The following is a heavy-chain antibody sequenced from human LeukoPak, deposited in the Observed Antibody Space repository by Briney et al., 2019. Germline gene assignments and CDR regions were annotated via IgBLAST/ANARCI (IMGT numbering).Heavy chain of an antibody. CDR2: INHSGST. CDR3: ARIIGDYVWGSYRYYFDY. Sequence: PSETLSLTCAVHGGSFSGYYWSWIRQPPGKGLEWIGEINHSGSTNYNPSLKSRVTISVDTSKNQFSLKLSSVTAADTAVYYCARIIGDYVWGSYRYYFDYWGQGTLVTVSS. CDR1: GGSFSGYY. J-gene: IGHJ4*02. D-gene: IGHD3-16*02. V-gene: IGHV4-34*01.